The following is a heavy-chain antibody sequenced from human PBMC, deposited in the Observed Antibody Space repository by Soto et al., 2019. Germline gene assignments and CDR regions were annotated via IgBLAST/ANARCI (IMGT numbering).Heavy chain of an antibody. CDR3: ARHFSVDHFDY. CDR2: IYYSGNT. D-gene: IGHD3-9*01. Sequence: SETLSLTCTVSGDSITSNSYFWAWIRQPPGKGLEWIGSIYYSGNTYHNPSLKSRVTISVDRSNNQFSLKLTSVTAAGTAVYYCARHFSVDHFDYWGQGALVTVSS. V-gene: IGHV4-39*01. J-gene: IGHJ4*02. CDR1: GDSITSNSYF.